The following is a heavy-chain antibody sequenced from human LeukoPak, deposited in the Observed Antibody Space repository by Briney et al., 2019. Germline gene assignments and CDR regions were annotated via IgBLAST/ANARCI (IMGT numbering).Heavy chain of an antibody. Sequence: SETLSLTCTVSGGSISGSSYYWGWIRQPPGKGLEWIGSIYYSGSTYYNPSLKSRVTISVDTSKNQFSLKLSSVTAADTAVYYCASVRYYYDSSGYYASWFDPWGQGTLVTVSS. J-gene: IGHJ5*02. CDR1: GGSISGSSYY. CDR2: IYYSGST. D-gene: IGHD3-22*01. CDR3: ASVRYYYDSSGYYASWFDP. V-gene: IGHV4-39*01.